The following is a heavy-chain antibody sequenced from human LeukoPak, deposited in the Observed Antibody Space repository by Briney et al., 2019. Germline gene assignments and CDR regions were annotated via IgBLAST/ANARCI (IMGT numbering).Heavy chain of an antibody. CDR1: GYTFTSYG. V-gene: IGHV1-18*01. CDR3: TKTRGTYYDILTGYQNWFDP. J-gene: IGHJ5*02. CDR2: ISAYNGNT. Sequence: ASVKASCKASGYTFTSYGISWVRQAPGQGLEWMGWISAYNGNTNYAQKLQGRVTMTTDTSTSTAYMELRSLRSDDTAVYYCTKTRGTYYDILTGYQNWFDPWGQGTLVTVSS. D-gene: IGHD3-9*01.